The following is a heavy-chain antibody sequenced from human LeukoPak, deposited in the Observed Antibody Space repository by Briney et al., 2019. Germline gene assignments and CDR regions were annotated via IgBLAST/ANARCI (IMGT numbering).Heavy chain of an antibody. Sequence: GGPLRLSCAASGFTFSNAWMSWVRQAPGKGLEWVGRIKSKTDGGTTDYAAPVKGRFTIPRDDSKNTLYLQMNSLKTEDTAVYYCTTDTNDYGDSYFDYWGQGTLVTVSS. CDR3: TTDTNDYGDSYFDY. V-gene: IGHV3-15*01. J-gene: IGHJ4*02. CDR1: GFTFSNAW. D-gene: IGHD4-17*01. CDR2: IKSKTDGGTT.